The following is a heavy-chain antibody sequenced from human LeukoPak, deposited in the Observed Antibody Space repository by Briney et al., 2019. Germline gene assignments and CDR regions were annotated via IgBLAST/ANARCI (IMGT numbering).Heavy chain of an antibody. V-gene: IGHV2-5*02. CDR3: AHSEYCGGDCYSNY. Sequence: SGPTQANHTQTLTLTCTFSRFSLSTSGVGVGWIRQPPGKALEWLALIYWDDDKRYSPSLKSRLTITKDTSKNQVVLTMTNMDPVDTAPYYCAHSEYCGGDCYSNYWGQGTLVTVSS. D-gene: IGHD2-21*02. J-gene: IGHJ4*02. CDR1: RFSLSTSGVG. CDR2: IYWDDDK.